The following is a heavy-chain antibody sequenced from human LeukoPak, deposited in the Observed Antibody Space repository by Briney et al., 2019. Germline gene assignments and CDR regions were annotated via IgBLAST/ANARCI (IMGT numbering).Heavy chain of an antibody. CDR2: VDLLGRT. CDR3: AREGGPYRPLDY. J-gene: IGHJ4*02. V-gene: IGHV4-4*02. Sequence: SGTLSLTCGVSGGSISNTNWWPWVRQPPGKGLEWIGEVDLLGRTNYNPSLKSRFTISVDKSENHISLWLTSVTAADTAVYYCAREGGPYRPLDYSGQGTLVTVSS. CDR1: GGSISNTNW.